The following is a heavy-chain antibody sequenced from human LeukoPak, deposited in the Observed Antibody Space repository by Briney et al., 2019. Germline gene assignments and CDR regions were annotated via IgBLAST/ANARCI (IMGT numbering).Heavy chain of an antibody. J-gene: IGHJ6*03. CDR2: IWYDGSNK. CDR1: GFTFSSHG. V-gene: IGHV3-33*06. Sequence: GGSLRLSCAAPGFTFSSHGMHWVRQAPGKGLEWVAVIWYDGSNKYYADSVKGRFTISRDNSKNTLYLQMNSLRAEDTAVYYCAKADRASNYYYYMDVWGKGTTVTVSS. CDR3: AKADRASNYYYYMDV.